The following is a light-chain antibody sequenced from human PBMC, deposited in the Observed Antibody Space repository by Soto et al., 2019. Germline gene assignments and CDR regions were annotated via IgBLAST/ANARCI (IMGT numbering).Light chain of an antibody. CDR3: AAWDDSLNGPV. J-gene: IGLJ2*01. Sequence: QSVLTQPPSASGTPGQRVSISCSGSSSNIGSNTVNWYHQLPGTAPKLLIYSNSQRPSGVPDRFSGSKSGTSASLAISGLQSEDEADYYCAAWDDSLNGPVFGGGTQLTVL. CDR1: SSNIGSNT. V-gene: IGLV1-44*01. CDR2: SNS.